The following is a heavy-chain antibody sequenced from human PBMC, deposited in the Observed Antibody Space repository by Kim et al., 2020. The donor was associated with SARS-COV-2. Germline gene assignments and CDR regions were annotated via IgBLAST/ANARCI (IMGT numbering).Heavy chain of an antibody. CDR2: IYYSGST. CDR3: ARDSPEADYYYGMDV. CDR1: GGSVSSGSYY. Sequence: SQTLSLTCTVSGGSVSSGSYYWSWIRQPPGKGLEWIGYIYYSGSTNYNPSLKSRVTISLDTSKNQFSLKLSSVTASDTAVYYCARDSPEADYYYGMDVWGQGTTVTVSS. V-gene: IGHV4-61*01. J-gene: IGHJ6*02.